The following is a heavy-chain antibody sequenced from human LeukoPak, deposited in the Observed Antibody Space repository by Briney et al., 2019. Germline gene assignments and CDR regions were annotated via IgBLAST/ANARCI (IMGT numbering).Heavy chain of an antibody. CDR1: GFTFSDYA. V-gene: IGHV3-23*01. CDR2: IRGSGDST. D-gene: IGHD3-10*01. CDR3: ARRTIPSMVRGVILAGYIWFDP. Sequence: GGSLRLSCAASGFTFSDYAMTWVRQAPGKGLEWVSGIRGSGDSTDYADSVKGRFTFSRDNSKNTLYLQMNSLRAEDTAVYYCARRTIPSMVRGVILAGYIWFDPWGQGTLVTVSS. J-gene: IGHJ5*02.